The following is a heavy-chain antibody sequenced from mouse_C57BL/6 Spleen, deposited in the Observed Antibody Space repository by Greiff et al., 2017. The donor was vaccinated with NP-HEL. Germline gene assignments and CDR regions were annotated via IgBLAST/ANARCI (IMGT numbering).Heavy chain of an antibody. Sequence: QVQLQQPGAELVRPGTSVKLSCKASGYTFTSYWMHWVKQRPGQGLEWIGVIDPSDSYTNYNQKFKGKATLTVDTSSSTAYMQLSSLTSEDSAVYYCARWRTGTEGYAMDYWGQGTSVTVSS. CDR1: GYTFTSYW. J-gene: IGHJ4*01. V-gene: IGHV1-59*01. CDR3: ARWRTGTEGYAMDY. D-gene: IGHD4-1*01. CDR2: IDPSDSYT.